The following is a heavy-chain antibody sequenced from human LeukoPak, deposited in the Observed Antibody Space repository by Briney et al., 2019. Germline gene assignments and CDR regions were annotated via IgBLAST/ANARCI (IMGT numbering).Heavy chain of an antibody. J-gene: IGHJ4*02. V-gene: IGHV4-39*07. CDR3: ARDKGYDYVWGSYRLFDY. Sequence: SETLSLTCTVSGGSLSSYYWGWIRQPPGKGLEWIGSIYYSGSTYYNPSLKSRVTISVDTSKNQFSLKLSSVTAADTAVYYCARDKGYDYVWGSYRLFDYWGQGTLVTVSS. D-gene: IGHD3-16*02. CDR2: IYYSGST. CDR1: GGSLSSYY.